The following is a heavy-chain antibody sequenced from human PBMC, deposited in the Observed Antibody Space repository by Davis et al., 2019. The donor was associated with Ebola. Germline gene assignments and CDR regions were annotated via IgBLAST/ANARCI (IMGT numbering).Heavy chain of an antibody. CDR1: GFTFDDYA. D-gene: IGHD6-13*01. V-gene: IGHV3-9*01. Sequence: SLKISCAASGFTFDDYAMHWVRQAPGKGLEWASGISWNSGSIGYADSVKGRFTISRDNAKNSLYLQMNSLRAEDTALYYCAKDTGYSSSWYYFDYWGQGTLVTVSS. CDR3: AKDTGYSSSWYYFDY. J-gene: IGHJ4*02. CDR2: ISWNSGSI.